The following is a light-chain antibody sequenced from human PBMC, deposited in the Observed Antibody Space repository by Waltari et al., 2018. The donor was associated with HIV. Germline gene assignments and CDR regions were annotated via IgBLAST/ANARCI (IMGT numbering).Light chain of an antibody. Sequence: SSVLTHPPSVSVAPGQTARIPCGVPYIGSKRVHWYQQRPGKAPVVVVYDDRVRPSGVPERFSGANSGNTATLTISRGEAGDEADYYCHVWNSTSDLGVFGGGTQLTVL. CDR3: HVWNSTSDLGV. V-gene: IGLV3-21*02. CDR2: DDR. CDR1: YIGSKR. J-gene: IGLJ7*01.